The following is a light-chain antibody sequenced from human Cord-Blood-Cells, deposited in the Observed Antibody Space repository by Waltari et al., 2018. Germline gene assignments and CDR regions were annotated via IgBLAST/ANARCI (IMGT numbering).Light chain of an antibody. V-gene: IGLV2-14*01. CDR2: DVS. CDR1: SSDVGGYNY. Sequence: QSALTQPASVSGSPRQSITISCTGTSSDVGGYNYVSWYQQHPGKAPKLMIYDVSNRPSVVSNRFSGSKSGNTASLTISGLQAEDEADYYCSSYTSSSTLVFGGGTKLTVL. CDR3: SSYTSSSTLV. J-gene: IGLJ2*01.